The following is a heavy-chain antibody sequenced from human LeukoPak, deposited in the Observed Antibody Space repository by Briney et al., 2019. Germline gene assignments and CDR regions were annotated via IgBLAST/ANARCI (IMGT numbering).Heavy chain of an antibody. CDR2: IYTSGST. V-gene: IGHV4-4*07. CDR1: GGSISSYY. J-gene: IGHJ5*02. D-gene: IGHD3-10*01. Sequence: SETLSLTCTVSGGSISSYYWSWIRQPAGKGLEWIGRIYTSGSTNYNPSLKSRVTMSVDTSENQFSLKLSSVTAADTAVYYCARDWVTMVRGVPLDWFDPWGQGTLVTVSS. CDR3: ARDWVTMVRGVPLDWFDP.